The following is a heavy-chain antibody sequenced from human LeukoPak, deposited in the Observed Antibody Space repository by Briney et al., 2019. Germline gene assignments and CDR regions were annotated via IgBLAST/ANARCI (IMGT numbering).Heavy chain of an antibody. J-gene: IGHJ4*02. Sequence: GASVKVSCKASGYTFTSYGISWVRQAPGQGLEWMGWISAYNGNTNYAQKLQGRVTITTDESTSTAYMELSSLRSEDTAVYYCARGVATVERFDYWGQGTLVTVSS. CDR2: ISAYNGNT. D-gene: IGHD4-11*01. V-gene: IGHV1-18*01. CDR3: ARGVATVERFDY. CDR1: GYTFTSYG.